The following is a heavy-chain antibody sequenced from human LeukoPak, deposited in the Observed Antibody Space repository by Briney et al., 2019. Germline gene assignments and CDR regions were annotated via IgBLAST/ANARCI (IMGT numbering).Heavy chain of an antibody. CDR2: INPNSGGT. D-gene: IGHD4-23*01. CDR3: ARESPDYGGNQDY. V-gene: IGHV1-2*02. CDR1: GYTFTGYY. J-gene: IGHJ4*02. Sequence: GASVKVSCKASGYTFTGYYMHWVRQAPGQGLEWMGWINPNSGGTNYAQKFQGRVTMTRDTSISTAYMELSRLRPDDTAVYYCARESPDYGGNQDYWGQGTLVTVSS.